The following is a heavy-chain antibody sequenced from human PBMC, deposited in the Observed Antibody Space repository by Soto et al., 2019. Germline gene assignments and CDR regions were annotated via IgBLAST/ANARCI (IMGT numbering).Heavy chain of an antibody. CDR1: GFTFSNYA. CDR3: AKSKDEDCSVTSCSGNAFDI. CDR2: ISTSGSTT. D-gene: IGHD2-2*01. V-gene: IGHV3-23*01. J-gene: IGHJ3*02. Sequence: HPGGSLRLSCAASGFTFSNYAMSWVRQAPGKGLEWVSAISTSGSTTYHADSVKGHFTISRDNSKDTLDLLMTNLRSEDTAVYYCAKSKDEDCSVTSCSGNAFDIWGQGTMVTVSS.